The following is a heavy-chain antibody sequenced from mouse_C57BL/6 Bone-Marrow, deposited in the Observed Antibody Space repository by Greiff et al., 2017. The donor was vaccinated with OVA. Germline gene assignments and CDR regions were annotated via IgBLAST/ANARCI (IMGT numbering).Heavy chain of an antibody. D-gene: IGHD1-1*01. V-gene: IGHV1-7*01. J-gene: IGHJ2*01. Sequence: VQLQQSGAELAQPGASVKLSCKASGYTFTSYWMHWVKQRPGQGLEWIGYINPSSGYTKYNQKFKDKATLTADKSSSTAYIQLSSLTYEDSAVYYCARSQKSYYYGSSYFDYWGQGTTLTVSS. CDR1: GYTFTSYW. CDR3: ARSQKSYYYGSSYFDY. CDR2: INPSSGYT.